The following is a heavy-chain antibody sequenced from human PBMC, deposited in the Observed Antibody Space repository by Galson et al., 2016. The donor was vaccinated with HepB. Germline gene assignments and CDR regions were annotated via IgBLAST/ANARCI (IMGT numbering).Heavy chain of an antibody. CDR3: TRESGAFVPFGF. CDR2: VSNKGKT. CDR1: SGYITNSNY. D-gene: IGHD3-16*01. V-gene: IGHV4-4*02. Sequence: SETLSLTCGVSSGYITNSNYWSWVRQPPGKGLEWIGEVSNKGKTNFDPSLASRLSMSFDMSTHEASMRLNFMTAEETATYFCTRESGAFVPFGFWGQGAPVVVSS. J-gene: IGHJ4*02.